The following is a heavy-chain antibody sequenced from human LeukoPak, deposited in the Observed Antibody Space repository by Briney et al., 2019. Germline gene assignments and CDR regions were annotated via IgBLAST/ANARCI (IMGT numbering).Heavy chain of an antibody. Sequence: SETLSLTCSVSGYSIRSGYQWGWIRQAPGKGLEWIGSINYSGRTYDNPSLKSRVTISVDTSKNQFSLILSSVTAADTAVYYCARDAWGTKFDPWGQGTLVTVSS. CDR3: ARDAWGTKFDP. CDR1: GYSIRSGYQ. D-gene: IGHD1-1*01. CDR2: INYSGRT. V-gene: IGHV4-38-2*02. J-gene: IGHJ5*02.